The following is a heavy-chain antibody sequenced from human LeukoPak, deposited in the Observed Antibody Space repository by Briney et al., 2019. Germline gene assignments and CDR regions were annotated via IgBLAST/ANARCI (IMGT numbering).Heavy chain of an antibody. Sequence: SVTLSRTCTVYGGSLSPYYWSWIRQSPGKGLEWFGYIYYSGSTNSHPFLKSRATISVDMSKPQFYVELSSVTAADTAVYYCARARYREINYAYAGGFYYMDVWGKGTTVTVSS. J-gene: IGHJ6*03. CDR3: ARARYREINYAYAGGFYYMDV. CDR2: IYYSGST. CDR1: GGSLSPYY. D-gene: IGHD1-26*01. V-gene: IGHV4-59*01.